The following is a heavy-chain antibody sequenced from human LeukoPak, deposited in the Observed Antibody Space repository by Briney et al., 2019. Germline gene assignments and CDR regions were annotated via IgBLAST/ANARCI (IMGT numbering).Heavy chain of an antibody. J-gene: IGHJ2*01. D-gene: IGHD3-16*01. Sequence: QLGGSLRLSCAASGFTFDDYTMHWVRQAPGKGLEWVSLISWDGGSTYYADSVKGRFTISRDNSKNSLYLQMNSLGTEDTALYYCAKATPPRGSPPYWYFDLWGRGTLVTVSS. CDR3: AKATPPRGSPPYWYFDL. CDR2: ISWDGGST. CDR1: GFTFDDYT. V-gene: IGHV3-43*01.